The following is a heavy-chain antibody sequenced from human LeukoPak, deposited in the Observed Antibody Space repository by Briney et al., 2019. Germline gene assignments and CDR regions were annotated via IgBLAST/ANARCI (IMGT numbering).Heavy chain of an antibody. D-gene: IGHD2-15*01. V-gene: IGHV3-7*01. CDR1: GFTFGSYW. J-gene: IGHJ4*02. CDR2: INQDGSQT. Sequence: GGSLRLSCAVSGFTFGSYWMTWVRQAPGKGLEWVASINQDGSQTYYVDSVKGRFTISRDNAKNSLDLQMTTLRVEDTAIYYCARSWLLAAATPPTDYWGQGTLVTVSS. CDR3: ARSWLLAAATPPTDY.